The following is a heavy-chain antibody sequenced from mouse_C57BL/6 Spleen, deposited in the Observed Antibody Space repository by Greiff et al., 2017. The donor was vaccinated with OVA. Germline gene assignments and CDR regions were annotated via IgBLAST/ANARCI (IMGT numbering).Heavy chain of an antibody. D-gene: IGHD1-1*01. J-gene: IGHJ3*01. V-gene: IGHV1-22*01. CDR2: INPNNGGT. CDR3: ASYYGSSPWFAY. CDR1: GYTFTDYN. Sequence: EVQLQQSGPELVKPGASVKMSCKASGYTFTDYNMHWVKQSHGKSLEWIGYINPNNGGTSYNQKFKGKATLTVNKSSSTAYMELRSLTSEDSAVYYCASYYGSSPWFAYWGQGTLVTVSA.